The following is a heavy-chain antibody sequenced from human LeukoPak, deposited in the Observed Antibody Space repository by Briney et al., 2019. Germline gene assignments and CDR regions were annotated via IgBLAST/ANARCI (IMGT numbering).Heavy chain of an antibody. V-gene: IGHV3-23*01. Sequence: GGSLRLSCAASGFTFSSYAMSWVRQAPGKGLEWVSAISGSGGSTYYADSVKGRFTISRDNSKNTLYLQMNSLRAEDTAVYYCAKSLTYYDFWSGYTYYYYYYGMDVWGQGTTVTVSS. D-gene: IGHD3-3*01. J-gene: IGHJ6*02. CDR2: ISGSGGST. CDR1: GFTFSSYA. CDR3: AKSLTYYDFWSGYTYYYYYYGMDV.